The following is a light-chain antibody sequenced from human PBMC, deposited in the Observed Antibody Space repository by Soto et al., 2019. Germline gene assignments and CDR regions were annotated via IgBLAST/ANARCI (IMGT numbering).Light chain of an antibody. CDR2: DVS. CDR3: SSYTSTSTPVI. CDR1: SSDVGAYNY. Sequence: QSALTQPASVSGSPGQSITISCTGTSSDVGAYNYVSWYQQHPGKAPKVMIYDVSRRPPGVSSRFSGSKSANTASLTISGLQAEDEADYYCSSYTSTSTPVIFGGGTKVTVL. J-gene: IGLJ2*01. V-gene: IGLV2-14*01.